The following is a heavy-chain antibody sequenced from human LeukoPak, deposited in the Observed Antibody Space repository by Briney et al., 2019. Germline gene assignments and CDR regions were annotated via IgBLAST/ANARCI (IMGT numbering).Heavy chain of an antibody. V-gene: IGHV3-23*01. J-gene: IGHJ4*02. CDR3: AKAPTKEEEWLLLNYFDY. CDR2: ISGSGTRT. CDR1: GFTLSSYA. D-gene: IGHD3-22*01. Sequence: GSLRLSCVGSGFTLSSYAMSWVRPAPGKGLEWVSAISGSGTRTYYADSVKGRFTISRDNSKNTLYLQMNSLRAEDAAVYYCAKAPTKEEEWLLLNYFDYWGQETLVTVSS.